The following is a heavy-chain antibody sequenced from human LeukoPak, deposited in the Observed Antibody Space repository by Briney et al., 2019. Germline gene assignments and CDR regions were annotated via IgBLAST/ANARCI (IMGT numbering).Heavy chain of an antibody. CDR1: GGSISFYY. CDR3: ARGYQQWLARGYFDY. V-gene: IGHV4-59*01. D-gene: IGHD6-19*01. Sequence: PSETLSLTCTVSGGSISFYYWSWIRQPPGKGLEWIGYIYYSGSTNYNPSLESRVTISLDKSKNQFSLKLSSVTAADTAVYYCARGYQQWLARGYFDYWGQGTLVTVAS. CDR2: IYYSGST. J-gene: IGHJ4*02.